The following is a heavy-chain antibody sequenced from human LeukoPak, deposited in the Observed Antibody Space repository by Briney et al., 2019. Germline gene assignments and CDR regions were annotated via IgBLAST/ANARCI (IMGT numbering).Heavy chain of an antibody. Sequence: GASVKVSCKASGYTFSDYGISWVRQAPGQGLEWMGWISGYNGNTNYAQKLQGRVTITTDTSTSTAHMELRSLKSDDTAVYYCGRSREGLYSGSSLDYWGQGTLVTVSS. V-gene: IGHV1-18*01. J-gene: IGHJ4*02. CDR2: ISGYNGNT. CDR3: GRSREGLYSGSSLDY. CDR1: GYTFSDYG. D-gene: IGHD1-26*01.